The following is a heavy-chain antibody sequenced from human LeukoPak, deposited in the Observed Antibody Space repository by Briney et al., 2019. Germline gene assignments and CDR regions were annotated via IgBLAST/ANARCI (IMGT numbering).Heavy chain of an antibody. V-gene: IGHV4-4*02. J-gene: IGHJ4*02. CDR2: IYHSGSP. Sequence: PSGTLSLTCAVSGGSISSNNWWGWVRQPPGRGLEWIGEIYHSGSPNYNPSLKSRVTISVDKSRNHFSLNLSSVTAADTAVYYCARVNINNWHSCDYWGQGTLVTVSS. CDR3: ARVNINNWHSCDY. D-gene: IGHD1-1*01. CDR1: GGSISSNNW.